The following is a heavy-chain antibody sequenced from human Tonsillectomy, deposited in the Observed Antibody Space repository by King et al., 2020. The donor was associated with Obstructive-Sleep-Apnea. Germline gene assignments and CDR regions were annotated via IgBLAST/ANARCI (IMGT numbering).Heavy chain of an antibody. CDR2: IYWDDDN. V-gene: IGHV2-5*02. J-gene: IGHJ4*02. CDR3: VHSDRILFDY. Sequence: QITLKESGPTLVKPTQTLTLTCTFSGFSLSTSAVGVGWIRQPPGKALEWLALIYWDDDNRYSPSLKSRLAITKDTSKNQVVLTMTKMEPLDTATYYCVHSDRILFDYWGQGILVTGSS. CDR1: GFSLSTSAVG. D-gene: IGHD2-15*01.